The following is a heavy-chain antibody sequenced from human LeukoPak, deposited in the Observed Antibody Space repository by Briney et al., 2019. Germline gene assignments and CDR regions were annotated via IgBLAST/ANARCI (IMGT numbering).Heavy chain of an antibody. J-gene: IGHJ2*01. V-gene: IGHV4-39*01. CDR2: IYHSGST. Sequence: PSETLSLTCSVSGVSISSSDYYWGWIRQPPGKGLEWIGNIYHSGSTYYYPSLESRVTISVDTSKNQFSLKLSSVTAADTAVYYCARHKALRMTTVTSGNWYFDLWGRGTLVTVSS. CDR3: ARHKALRMTTVTSGNWYFDL. CDR1: GVSISSSDYY. D-gene: IGHD4-17*01.